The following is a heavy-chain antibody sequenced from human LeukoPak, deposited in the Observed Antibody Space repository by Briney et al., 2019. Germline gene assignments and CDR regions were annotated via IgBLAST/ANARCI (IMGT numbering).Heavy chain of an antibody. CDR1: GFTFSSSA. CDR2: IGYDGSNR. J-gene: IGHJ4*02. V-gene: IGHV3-30*02. CDR3: AKKGEMVFDY. D-gene: IGHD5-24*01. Sequence: PGGSLRLSCAASGFTFSSSAMHWVRQAPGKGLEWVAFIGYDGSNRHYANSVKGRFTISKDNSKNTLYLQMNSLRAEDTAVYYCAKKGEMVFDYWGQGTLVTVSS.